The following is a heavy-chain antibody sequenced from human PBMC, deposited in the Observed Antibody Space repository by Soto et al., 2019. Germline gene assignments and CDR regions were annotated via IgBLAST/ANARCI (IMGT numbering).Heavy chain of an antibody. Sequence: QVHLQESGPDLVRPSETLSLTCSFFGGSISSDNWWSWARQTPGKGLEWIGEIYHSGNTNYNPSLKSRVTTSVDQSKNQFSLKVTSVTAADTALYYSARLSASSKLRGVVINWGQGTLVTVSS. D-gene: IGHD3-10*01. CDR1: GGSISSDNW. CDR3: ARLSASSKLRGVVIN. V-gene: IGHV4-4*02. CDR2: IYHSGNT. J-gene: IGHJ4*02.